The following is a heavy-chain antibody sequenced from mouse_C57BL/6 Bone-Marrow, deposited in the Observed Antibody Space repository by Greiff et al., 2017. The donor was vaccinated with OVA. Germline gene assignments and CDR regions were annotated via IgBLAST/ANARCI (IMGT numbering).Heavy chain of an antibody. V-gene: IGHV1-81*01. Sequence: VQLQQSGAELARPGASVKLSCKASGYTFTSYGISWVKQRTGQGLEWIGEIYPRSGNTYYNEKFKGKATLTADKSSSTAYMELRSLTSEDSAVYFCASYYYGSSPRSYYFDYWGQGTTLTVSS. J-gene: IGHJ2*01. CDR1: GYTFTSYG. CDR2: IYPRSGNT. CDR3: ASYYYGSSPRSYYFDY. D-gene: IGHD1-1*01.